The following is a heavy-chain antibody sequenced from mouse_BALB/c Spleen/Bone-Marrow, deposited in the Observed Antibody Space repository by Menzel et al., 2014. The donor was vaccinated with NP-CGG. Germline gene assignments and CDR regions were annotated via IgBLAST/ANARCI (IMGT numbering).Heavy chain of an antibody. D-gene: IGHD2-10*02. CDR2: ISYSGST. V-gene: IGHV3-8*02. CDR3: ARWGGYGNYDAMAY. Sequence: VQLKDSGPSLVKPSQTLSLTCSVTGDSITSGYWNWIRKFPGNKLEYMGYISYSGSTYYNPSLKSRISITRDTSKNQYYLQLNSVTTEDTATYYCARWGGYGNYDAMAYWGQGTSVTVSS. CDR1: GDSITSGY. J-gene: IGHJ4*01.